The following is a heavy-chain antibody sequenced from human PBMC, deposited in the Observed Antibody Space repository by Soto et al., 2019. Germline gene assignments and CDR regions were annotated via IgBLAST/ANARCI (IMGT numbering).Heavy chain of an antibody. J-gene: IGHJ4*02. CDR3: AGMSMVRGVIITGGPGDY. CDR2: ISAYNGNT. CDR1: GYTFTSYG. Sequence: QVQLVQSGAEVKKPGASVKVSCKASGYTFTSYGISWVRQAPGQGLEWMGWISAYNGNTNYAQKLQGRVTKTTDTTTSTAYMKLRSLRSDDTAVNYCAGMSMVRGVIITGGPGDYWGQGTLVTVSS. D-gene: IGHD3-10*01. V-gene: IGHV1-18*01.